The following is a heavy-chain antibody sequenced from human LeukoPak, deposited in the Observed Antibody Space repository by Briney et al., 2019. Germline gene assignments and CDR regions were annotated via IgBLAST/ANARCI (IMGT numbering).Heavy chain of an antibody. D-gene: IGHD6-19*01. Sequence: SETLSLTCTVSAGSISSYYWSWIRQPPGKGLEWIGYIYYSGSTNYNPSLKSRVTISVDTSKNQFSLKLSSVTAADTAVYYCARAVAVAGTGHFQHWGQGTLVTVSS. CDR3: ARAVAVAGTGHFQH. V-gene: IGHV4-59*01. J-gene: IGHJ1*01. CDR2: IYYSGST. CDR1: AGSISSYY.